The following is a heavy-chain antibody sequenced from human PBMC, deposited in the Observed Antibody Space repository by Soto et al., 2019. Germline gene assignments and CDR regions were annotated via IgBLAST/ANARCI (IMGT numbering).Heavy chain of an antibody. V-gene: IGHV3-11*01. Sequence: GGSLRLSCAASGFTFSDYYMSWIRQAPGKGLEWVSYISSSGSTIYYADSVKGRFTISRDNAKNALYLQMNSLRAEDTAVYYSARASSALDLYYYYYMDVWGKGTTVTVSS. CDR2: ISSSGSTI. D-gene: IGHD2-2*01. CDR3: ARASSALDLYYYYYMDV. J-gene: IGHJ6*03. CDR1: GFTFSDYY.